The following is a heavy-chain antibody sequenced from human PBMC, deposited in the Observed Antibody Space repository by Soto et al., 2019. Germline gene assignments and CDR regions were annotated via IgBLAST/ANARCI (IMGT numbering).Heavy chain of an antibody. CDR1: GDSISSYY. CDR2: ISYSGST. CDR3: ARHPGTLYYGGTYSLSRGGMDV. J-gene: IGHJ6*02. V-gene: IGHV4-59*08. D-gene: IGHD3-16*01. Sequence: QVQLQESGPGLVKHSETLSLTCTVSGDSISSYYWSWIRQHPGKGLEWIGYISYSGSTNYNPSLKSRVTISVDTSKNQFSLKLSSVTAADTAVYYCARHPGTLYYGGTYSLSRGGMDVWGQGTTVTVSS.